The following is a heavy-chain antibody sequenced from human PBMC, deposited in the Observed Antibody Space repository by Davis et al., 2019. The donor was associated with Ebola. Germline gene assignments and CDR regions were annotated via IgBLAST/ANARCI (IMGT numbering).Heavy chain of an antibody. CDR2: INPNSGGT. CDR1: GYTFTGYY. J-gene: IGHJ4*02. Sequence: AASVKVSCKASGYTFTGYYMHWVRQAPGQGLEWMGRINPNSGGTNYSQKFQGRVTMTRDTSISTAYMELSRLRSDDTAVYYCARGSENTMIVVVISPGFGYWGQGTLVTVSS. V-gene: IGHV1-2*06. CDR3: ARGSENTMIVVVISPGFGY. D-gene: IGHD3-22*01.